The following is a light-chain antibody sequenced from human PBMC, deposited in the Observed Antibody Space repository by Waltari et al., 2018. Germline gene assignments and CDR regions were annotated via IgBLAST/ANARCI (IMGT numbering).Light chain of an antibody. CDR1: QSVGNY. Sequence: EIVLTQSPATLSLSPGERATLSCRASQSVGNYLAWYQQKPGQAPRLLIYDASNRATGIPARFSGSGSGTDFTLTISSLEPEDFAVYYWQQRSNWSPALTFGGGTKVEIK. CDR3: QQRSNWSPALT. J-gene: IGKJ4*01. V-gene: IGKV3-11*01. CDR2: DAS.